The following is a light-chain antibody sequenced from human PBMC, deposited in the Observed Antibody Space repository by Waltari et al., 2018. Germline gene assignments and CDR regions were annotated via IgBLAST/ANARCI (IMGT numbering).Light chain of an antibody. J-gene: IGLJ1*01. CDR2: DVN. Sequence: QSALTQPASVSGSPGQSLTISCPGTSSDIGAYTFVSWYQQNPGKAPKVIIYDVNNRPSGVSNRFSGSKSGNTASLTISGLQVGDEADYYCSSYGSNNAYVFGKATKVTVL. CDR3: SSYGSNNAYV. V-gene: IGLV2-14*03. CDR1: SSDIGAYTF.